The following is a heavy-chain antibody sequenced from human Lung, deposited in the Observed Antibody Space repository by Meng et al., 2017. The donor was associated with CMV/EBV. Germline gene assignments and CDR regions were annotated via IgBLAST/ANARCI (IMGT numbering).Heavy chain of an antibody. CDR2: FYYRGNS. J-gene: IGHJ4*02. CDR3: ARGSYLAVEG. D-gene: IGHD2-21*01. Sequence: GLGPGLVEPSGLPSLTCTVSGGSINSYYWSWIRQPPGQGLEWLGYFYYRGNSNYNPSLKSRVTISVDTSKNLFSLNLTSVTAADAALYYCARGSYLAVEGWGLGTLVTVSS. V-gene: IGHV4-59*01. CDR1: GGSINSYY.